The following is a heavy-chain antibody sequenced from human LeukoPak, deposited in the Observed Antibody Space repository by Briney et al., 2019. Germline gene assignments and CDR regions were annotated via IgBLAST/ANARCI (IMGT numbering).Heavy chain of an antibody. CDR3: ASYASYYYYYYMDV. CDR1: GFTFSTYW. J-gene: IGHJ6*03. Sequence: PGGSLRLSCAASGFTFSTYWMSWVLQAPGKGLEWVANIKQDGSEKYYVDSVKGRFTISRDNAQNSLYLQMNSLRAEDTAVYYCASYASYYYYYYMDVWGKGTTVTVSS. D-gene: IGHD3-16*01. CDR2: IKQDGSEK. V-gene: IGHV3-7*01.